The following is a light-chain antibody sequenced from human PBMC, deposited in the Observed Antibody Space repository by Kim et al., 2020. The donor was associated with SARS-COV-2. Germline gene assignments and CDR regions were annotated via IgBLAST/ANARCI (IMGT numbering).Light chain of an antibody. V-gene: IGKV1-39*01. CDR2: GAS. CDR1: QSIKNY. J-gene: IGKJ2*01. Sequence: DIQMTQSPSSLSASVGDRVTITCRASQSIKNYLNWYQQKPGKAPKLLIYGASNLQSGVPSRFSGGGSGTEFTLTISSLQPEDSATYYCQHTYSTFGQGTKLVI. CDR3: QHTYST.